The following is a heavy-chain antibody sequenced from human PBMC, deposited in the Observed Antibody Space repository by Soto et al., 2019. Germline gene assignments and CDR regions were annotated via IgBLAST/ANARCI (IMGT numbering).Heavy chain of an antibody. CDR1: GYSISGGYY. J-gene: IGHJ4*02. CDR3: ARGRPTLTTSHFDY. CDR2: IYHSGST. D-gene: IGHD4-17*01. Sequence: PSETLSLTCAVSGYSISGGYYWGWIRQPPGKGLEWIGSIYHSGSTYYNPSLKSRVTISVDTSKNHFSLKLSSVTAADTAVYYCARGRPTLTTSHFDYWGQGTLVTVSS. V-gene: IGHV4-38-2*01.